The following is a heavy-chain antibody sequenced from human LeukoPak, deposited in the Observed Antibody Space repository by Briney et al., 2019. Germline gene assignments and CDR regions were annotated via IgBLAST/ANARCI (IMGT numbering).Heavy chain of an antibody. J-gene: IGHJ1*01. V-gene: IGHV3-48*01. CDR3: ASGQSGYSSRYFQH. CDR2: ISSSSSTI. CDR1: GFTFSSYS. Sequence: GSLRLSCAASGFTFSSYSMNWVRQAPGKGLEWVSYISSSSSTINYADSVKGRFTISRDNAKNSLYLQMNSLRAEDPAVYYCASGQSGYSSRYFQHWGQGTLVTVSS. D-gene: IGHD3-22*01.